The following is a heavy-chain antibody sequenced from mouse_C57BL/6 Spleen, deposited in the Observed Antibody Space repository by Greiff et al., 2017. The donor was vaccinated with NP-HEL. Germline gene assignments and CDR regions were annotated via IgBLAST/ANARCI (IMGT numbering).Heavy chain of an antibody. CDR2: IYPGDGDT. CDR1: GYAFSSSW. D-gene: IGHD1-1*01. J-gene: IGHJ3*01. V-gene: IGHV1-82*01. CDR3: ARSGTTVGAPVAY. Sequence: VQLQESGPELVKPGASVKISCKASGYAFSSSWMNWVKQRPGKGLEWIGRIYPGDGDTNYNGKFKGKATLTADKSSSTAYMQLSSLTSEDSAVYCCARSGTTVGAPVAYWGQGTLVTVAA.